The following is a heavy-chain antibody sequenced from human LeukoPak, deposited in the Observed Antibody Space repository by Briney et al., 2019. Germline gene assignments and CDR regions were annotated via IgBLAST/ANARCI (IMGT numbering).Heavy chain of an antibody. D-gene: IGHD6-13*01. J-gene: IGHJ4*02. V-gene: IGHV3-9*03. CDR2: ISWNSGSI. CDR3: AKDLSDLLAAAGVLDY. CDR1: GFTFDDYA. Sequence: PGGSLRLSCAAPGFTFDDYAMHWVRQAPGKGLEWVSGISWNSGSIGYADSVKGRFTISRDNAKNSLYLQMNSLRAEDMALYYCAKDLSDLLAAAGVLDYWGQGTLVTVSS.